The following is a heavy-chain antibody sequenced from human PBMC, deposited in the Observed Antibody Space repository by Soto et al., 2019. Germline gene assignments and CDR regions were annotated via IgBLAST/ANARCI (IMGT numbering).Heavy chain of an antibody. CDR3: ARDYYKYYDNSGNYRPPEY. J-gene: IGHJ4*02. V-gene: IGHV3-30-3*01. D-gene: IGHD3-22*01. CDR1: GFTFSSYA. CDR2: ISYDGSDK. Sequence: QVQLVESGGGVVQPGRSLRLSCAASGFTFSSYAMHWVRQAPGKGLEWVALISYDGSDKDYADSVKGRFTISRDNSRNTLFLQINSLRAEDTAVYYCARDYYKYYDNSGNYRPPEYWGQGTLVTVSS.